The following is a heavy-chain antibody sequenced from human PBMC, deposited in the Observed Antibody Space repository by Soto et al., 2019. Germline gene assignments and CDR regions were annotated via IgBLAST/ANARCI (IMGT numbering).Heavy chain of an antibody. D-gene: IGHD5-18*01. CDR2: ISGSGGST. CDR1: GFTSSSYA. V-gene: IGHV3-23*01. Sequence: PGGSLRLSCAASGFTSSSYAMSWVRQAPGKGLEWVSAISGSGGSTYYADSVKGRFTIPRDNSKNTLYLQMNGLRAEDTAVYYCAKRGYRYGSIDYRGEGTLVTVYS. CDR3: AKRGYRYGSIDY. J-gene: IGHJ4*02.